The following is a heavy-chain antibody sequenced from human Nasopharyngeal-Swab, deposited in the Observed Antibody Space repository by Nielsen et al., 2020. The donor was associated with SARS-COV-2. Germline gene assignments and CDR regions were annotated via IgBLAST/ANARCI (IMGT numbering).Heavy chain of an antibody. V-gene: IGHV3-48*03. Sequence: GGSLRLSCAASGFTFSSYELNWVRQAPGKGLEWVSYISSSGSTIYYADSVKGRFTISRDNAENSLYLQMNSLRAEDTAVYYCARPTGFGEAGYFDYWGQGTLVTVSS. CDR1: GFTFSSYE. D-gene: IGHD3-10*01. CDR3: ARPTGFGEAGYFDY. CDR2: ISSSGSTI. J-gene: IGHJ4*02.